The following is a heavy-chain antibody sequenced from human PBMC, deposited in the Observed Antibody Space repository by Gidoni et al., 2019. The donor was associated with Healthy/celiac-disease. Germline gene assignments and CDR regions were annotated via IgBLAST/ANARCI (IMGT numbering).Heavy chain of an antibody. CDR3: ARTYYYDSSGYYLGQNYFDY. CDR2: INPNSGGT. CDR1: GYTFTGYY. V-gene: IGHV1-2*07. D-gene: IGHD3-22*01. J-gene: IGHJ4*02. Sequence: QVQLVQSGAEVKKPGASVKVSCKASGYTFTGYYMHWVRQAPGQGLEWMGWINPNSGGTNYAHKFQGRVTMTRDTSISTAYMELSRLRSDDTAVYYCARTYYYDSSGYYLGQNYFDYWGQGTLVTVSS.